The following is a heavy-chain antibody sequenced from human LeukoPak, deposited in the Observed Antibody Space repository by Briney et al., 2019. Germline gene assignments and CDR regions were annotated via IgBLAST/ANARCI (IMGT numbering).Heavy chain of an antibody. J-gene: IGHJ2*01. CDR3: AKEEYYYDSSGYENWYFDL. V-gene: IGHV3-23*01. D-gene: IGHD3-22*01. CDR1: GFTFRSYA. CDR2: ISGSGGST. Sequence: GGSLRLSCAASGFTFRSYAMSWGRETPGKGVEWGSAISGSGGSTCYADSVKSRSTISRDNSKNTMYLQVNSLRAEDTAVYYCAKEEYYYDSSGYENWYFDLWGRGTLVTVSS.